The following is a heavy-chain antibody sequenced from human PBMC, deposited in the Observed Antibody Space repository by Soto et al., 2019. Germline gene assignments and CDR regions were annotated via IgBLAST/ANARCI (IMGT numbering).Heavy chain of an antibody. J-gene: IGHJ6*02. D-gene: IGHD6-19*01. V-gene: IGHV4-34*01. CDR1: GGSFSVYY. CDR3: ARLVSSGRYYYYHYGMDV. CDR2: INHSGST. Sequence: EWLSVTCSVYGGSFSVYYWSWIRQPPGKGLEWIGEINHSGSTNYNPSLKSRVTISVDTSKNQFSLKLRSVTAADTAVYYCARLVSSGRYYYYHYGMDVWGQGTTVTVSS.